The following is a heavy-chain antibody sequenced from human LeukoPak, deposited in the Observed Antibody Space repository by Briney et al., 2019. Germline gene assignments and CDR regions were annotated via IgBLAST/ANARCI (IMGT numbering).Heavy chain of an antibody. J-gene: IGHJ4*02. D-gene: IGHD2-8*02. CDR1: GFAVTSNY. Sequence: PGGSLRLSCAASGFAVTSNYMSWVRQAPGKGLEWVSVIYSGGSTYYADSVKGRFTISRDNAKNSLYLQMNNLRAEDTAVYYCVRDHLWSFDYWGQGNLVTVSS. CDR3: VRDHLWSFDY. CDR2: IYSGGST. V-gene: IGHV3-53*01.